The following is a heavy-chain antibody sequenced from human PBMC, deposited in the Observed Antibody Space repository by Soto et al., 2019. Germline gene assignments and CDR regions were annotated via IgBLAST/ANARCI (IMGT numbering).Heavy chain of an antibody. J-gene: IGHJ3*02. CDR2: IGGAAVST. Sequence: GGSLRLSCVASGFKFNTYAMSWVRQGPGKGLEWVSVIGGAAVSTDCADSLKGRCTVSRDDSKNTVYLQLDGLRDDDTAVYYCAKDSTSYNGVYDPFDIWGQGTMVTVSS. CDR1: GFKFNTYA. D-gene: IGHD1-1*01. V-gene: IGHV3-23*01. CDR3: AKDSTSYNGVYDPFDI.